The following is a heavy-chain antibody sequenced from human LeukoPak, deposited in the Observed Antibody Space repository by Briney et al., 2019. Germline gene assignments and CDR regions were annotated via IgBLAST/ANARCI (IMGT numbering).Heavy chain of an antibody. J-gene: IGHJ6*02. CDR1: GFTFSSYG. CDR3: ARDQRTYYYYGMDV. V-gene: IGHV3-33*01. Sequence: GGSLRLSCAASGFTFSSYGMHWVRQAPGKGLEWEAVIWYDGSNKYYADSVKGRFTISRDNSKNTLYLQMNSLRAEDTAVYYCARDQRTYYYYGMDVWGQGTTVTVSS. CDR2: IWYDGSNK.